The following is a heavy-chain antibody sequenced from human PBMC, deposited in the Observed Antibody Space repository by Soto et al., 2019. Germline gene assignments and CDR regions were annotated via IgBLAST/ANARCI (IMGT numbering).Heavy chain of an antibody. CDR1: GFTFDDYA. J-gene: IGHJ4*02. CDR3: AKDTGSSWLFDY. V-gene: IGHV3-9*01. CDR2: ISWNSGSI. D-gene: IGHD6-13*01. Sequence: EVQLVESGGGLVQPGRSLRLSCAASGFTFDDYAMHWVRQAPGKGLEWVSGISWNSGSIGYADSVKGRFTIARDNAKNPLYLQMTSLRAEDTALYYCAKDTGSSWLFDYWGQGTLVTVSS.